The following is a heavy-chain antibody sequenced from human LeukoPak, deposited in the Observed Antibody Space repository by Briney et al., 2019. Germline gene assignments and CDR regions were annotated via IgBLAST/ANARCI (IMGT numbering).Heavy chain of an antibody. CDR3: ARGLGDTEPDY. V-gene: IGHV1-69*05. CDR1: GGTFSSYA. D-gene: IGHD5-18*01. Sequence: SVKVSCKASGGTFSSYAISWVRQAPGQGLEWMGGIIPIFGTANYAQKLQGRVTMTTDTSTSTAYMELRSLRSDDTAVYYCARGLGDTEPDYWGQGTLVTVSS. J-gene: IGHJ4*02. CDR2: IIPIFGTA.